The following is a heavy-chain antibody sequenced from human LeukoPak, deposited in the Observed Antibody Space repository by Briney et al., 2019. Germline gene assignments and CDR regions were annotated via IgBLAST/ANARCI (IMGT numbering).Heavy chain of an antibody. J-gene: IGHJ4*02. CDR3: ARTIHYYDSSGSLPGY. D-gene: IGHD3-22*01. CDR1: GFTFSSYS. Sequence: GGSLRLSCAASGFTFSSYSMNWVRQAPGKGLEWVSYISSSSSTIYYADSVKGRFTISRDNAKSSLYLQMNSLRAEDTAVYYCARTIHYYDSSGSLPGYWGQGTLVTVSS. CDR2: ISSSSSTI. V-gene: IGHV3-48*04.